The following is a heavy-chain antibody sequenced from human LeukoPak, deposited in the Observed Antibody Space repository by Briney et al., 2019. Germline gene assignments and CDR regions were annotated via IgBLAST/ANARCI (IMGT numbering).Heavy chain of an antibody. CDR2: MNPNSGNT. CDR1: GYTFTSYD. Sequence: ASVTVSCKASGYTFTSYDINWVRQAPGQGLEWMGWMNPNSGNTGYAQKFQGRVTMTRNTSISTAYMELSSLRSEGTAVYYCARVTQGDTAIDYWGQGTLVTVSS. CDR3: ARVTQGDTAIDY. V-gene: IGHV1-8*01. D-gene: IGHD5-18*01. J-gene: IGHJ4*02.